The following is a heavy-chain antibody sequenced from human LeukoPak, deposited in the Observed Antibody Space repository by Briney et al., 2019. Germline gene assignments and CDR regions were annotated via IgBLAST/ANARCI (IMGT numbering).Heavy chain of an antibody. J-gene: IGHJ5*02. Sequence: SETLSLTCTVSGGSISSSSYYWGWIRQPPGKGLEWIGSIYYSGSTYYNPSLKSRVTISVDTSKNQFSLKLSSVTAADTAVYYCARLSMAIAARRLWFDPWGQGTLVTVSS. CDR2: IYYSGST. CDR3: ARLSMAIAARRLWFDP. D-gene: IGHD6-6*01. CDR1: GGSISSSSYY. V-gene: IGHV4-39*07.